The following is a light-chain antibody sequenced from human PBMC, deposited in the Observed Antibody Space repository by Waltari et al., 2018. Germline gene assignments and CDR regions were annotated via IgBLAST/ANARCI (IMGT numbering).Light chain of an antibody. CDR1: QSVSSS. CDR3: QQRAFWPPT. J-gene: IGKJ2*01. Sequence: EIVLTQSPATRSLSPGAGATLSCRASQSVSSSLAWIQQRPGQAPSPLIYDASSRATGIPARFSGSGSGKDFTLTISSLEPEDFAVYYCQQRAFWPPTFGRGTKLEMK. CDR2: DAS. V-gene: IGKV3-11*01.